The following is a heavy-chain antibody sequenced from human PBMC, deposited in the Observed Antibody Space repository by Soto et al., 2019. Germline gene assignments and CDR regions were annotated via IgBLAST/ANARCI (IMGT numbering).Heavy chain of an antibody. D-gene: IGHD3-16*01. CDR2: IVVGSGNT. CDR1: GFTFTSSA. J-gene: IGHJ4*02. Sequence: SVKVSCKASGFTFTSSAVQWVRQARGQRLEWIGWIVVGSGNTNYAQKFQERVTITRDMSTSTAYMELSSLRSEDTAVYYCTADLGRKATFDYWGQGTLVTVSS. CDR3: TADLGRKATFDY. V-gene: IGHV1-58*01.